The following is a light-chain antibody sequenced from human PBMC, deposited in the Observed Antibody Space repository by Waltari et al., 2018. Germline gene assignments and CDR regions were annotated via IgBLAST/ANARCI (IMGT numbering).Light chain of an antibody. CDR1: SSDVGNYNF. V-gene: IGLV2-23*01. J-gene: IGLJ1*01. CDR2: EGS. CDR3: CSYAGSTTFYV. Sequence: QSALTQPASVSGSPGQSITIYCTGTSSDVGNYNFVSWFQQHPGKAPKHMIYEGSKRPSGVSNRFSGSKSGNTASLTISGLQAEDEADYYCCSYAGSTTFYVFGTETKVTVL.